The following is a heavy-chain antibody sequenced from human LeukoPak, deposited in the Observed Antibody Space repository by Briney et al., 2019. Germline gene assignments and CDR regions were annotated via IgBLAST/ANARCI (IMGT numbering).Heavy chain of an antibody. CDR1: GFTFSSYA. CDR3: AKALKEYHDSSGYRGANAFDI. CDR2: ISGSGGST. V-gene: IGHV3-23*01. J-gene: IGHJ3*02. Sequence: GGSLRLSCAASGFTFSSYAMSWVRQAPGKGLEWVSAISGSGGSTYYADSVKGRFTISRDNSKNTLYLQMNSLRAEDTAVYYCAKALKEYHDSSGYRGANAFDIWGQGTMVTVSS. D-gene: IGHD3-22*01.